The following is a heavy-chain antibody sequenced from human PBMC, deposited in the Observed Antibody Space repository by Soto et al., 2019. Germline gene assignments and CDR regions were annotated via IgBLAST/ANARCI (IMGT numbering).Heavy chain of an antibody. D-gene: IGHD2-15*01. CDR2: IWYDGSNK. CDR3: ARASGYCSGGSCYSFDY. Sequence: QVQLVESGGGVVQPGRSLRLSCAASGFTFSSYGMHWVRQAPGKGLEWVAVIWYDGSNKYYADSVKGRFTISRDNSKNTLYLQMNSLRAEDTAVYYCARASGYCSGGSCYSFDYWGQGTLVTVSS. CDR1: GFTFSSYG. J-gene: IGHJ4*02. V-gene: IGHV3-33*01.